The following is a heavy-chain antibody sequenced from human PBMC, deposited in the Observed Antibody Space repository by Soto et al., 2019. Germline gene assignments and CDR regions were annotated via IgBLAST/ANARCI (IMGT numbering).Heavy chain of an antibody. D-gene: IGHD6-25*01. CDR1: GFTFRRHA. CDR3: AKGLGYSNGWPAFDY. J-gene: IGHJ4*02. V-gene: IGHV3-23*01. Sequence: SLRLSCAASGFTFRRHAMSWVRQAPGKGLEWVSVISGSGGNTHYADSVKGRFTISRDNSKNTLFLEINSLRAEDTAVYYCAKGLGYSNGWPAFDYWGQGTLVTVSP. CDR2: ISGSGGNT.